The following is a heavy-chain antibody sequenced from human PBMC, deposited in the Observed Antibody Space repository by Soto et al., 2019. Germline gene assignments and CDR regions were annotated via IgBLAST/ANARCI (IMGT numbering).Heavy chain of an antibody. V-gene: IGHV3-23*05. CDR3: ARRVNGYFDY. J-gene: IGHJ4*02. D-gene: IGHD2-8*01. Sequence: EVQLLESGGGLVQPGGSLTLSCAASGFRFRDYTMSWVRQAPGKVLESISVILSNYNTYYTDSVRGRFTISRDSSKNMLYLEMNILRAEDTAVYYCARRVNGYFDYWGQGALVTVSS. CDR1: GFRFRDYT. CDR2: ILSNYNT.